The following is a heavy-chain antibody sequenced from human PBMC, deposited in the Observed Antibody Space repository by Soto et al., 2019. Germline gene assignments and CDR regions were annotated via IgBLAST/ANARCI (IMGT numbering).Heavy chain of an antibody. CDR1: GFTFSSYG. D-gene: IGHD3-3*01. V-gene: IGHV3-30*18. Sequence: GGSLRLSCAASGFTFSSYGMHWVRQAPGKGLEWVAVISYDGSNKYYADSVKGRFTISRDNSKNTLYLQMNSLRAEDTAVYYCAKDLRKAVEWLLSYYYYAMDVWGQGTTVTVSS. J-gene: IGHJ6*02. CDR2: ISYDGSNK. CDR3: AKDLRKAVEWLLSYYYYAMDV.